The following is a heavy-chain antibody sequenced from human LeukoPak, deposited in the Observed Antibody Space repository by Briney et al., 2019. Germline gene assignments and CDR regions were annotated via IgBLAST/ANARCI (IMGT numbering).Heavy chain of an antibody. J-gene: IGHJ4*02. D-gene: IGHD4-17*01. Sequence: PGGSLRLSCAASEFTFSSYWMSWVRQAPGKGLEWVANIKQDGGQIYYLDSVKGRLTVSRDNAKNSLYLQMNSLRAEDTAVYYCARLGARQMLEYWGQGTLVTVSS. V-gene: IGHV3-7*01. CDR1: EFTFSSYW. CDR3: ARLGARQMLEY. CDR2: IKQDGGQI.